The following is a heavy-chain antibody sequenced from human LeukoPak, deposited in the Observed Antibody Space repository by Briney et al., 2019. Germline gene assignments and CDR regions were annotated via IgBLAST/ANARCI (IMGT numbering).Heavy chain of an antibody. V-gene: IGHV3-30*02. Sequence: GGSLRLSCAASGFTFSSYGMHWVRQAPGKGLEWVAFIRYDGSNKYYADSVKGRFTISRDNSKNTLYLQMNSLRAEDTAVYYCANYQGIVATSPPYWGQGTLVTVSS. CDR1: GFTFSSYG. D-gene: IGHD5-12*01. J-gene: IGHJ4*02. CDR2: IRYDGSNK. CDR3: ANYQGIVATSPPY.